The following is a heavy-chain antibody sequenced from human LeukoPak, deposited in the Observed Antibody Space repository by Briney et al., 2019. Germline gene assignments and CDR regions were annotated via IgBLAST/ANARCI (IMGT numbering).Heavy chain of an antibody. CDR3: ANHLACGSTSCPPFDD. Sequence: GGSLRLSGAASGFTFSSSAMHWVRQAPGKGLEHVSAISSNGGSTYYANSVKGRFIISRDNSKNTLYLQMGSLRAEDTAVYYCANHLACGSTSCPPFDDWGQGTLVTVSS. J-gene: IGHJ4*02. CDR1: GFTFSSSA. V-gene: IGHV3-64*01. CDR2: ISSNGGST. D-gene: IGHD2-2*01.